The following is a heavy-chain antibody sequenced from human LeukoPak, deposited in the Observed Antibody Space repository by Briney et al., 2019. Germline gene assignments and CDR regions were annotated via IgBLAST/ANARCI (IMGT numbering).Heavy chain of an antibody. J-gene: IGHJ5*02. CDR3: ARDTSLDP. V-gene: IGHV3-30*19. CDR1: GFTFSGYD. CDR2: ISYDGSNK. D-gene: IGHD1-1*01. Sequence: GGSLRLSCAASGFTFSGYDMHWVRQAPGKGLEWVAVISYDGSNKYYADSVKGRFTISRDNSKNTLYLQMNSLRAEDTAVYYCARDTSLDPWGQGTLVTVSS.